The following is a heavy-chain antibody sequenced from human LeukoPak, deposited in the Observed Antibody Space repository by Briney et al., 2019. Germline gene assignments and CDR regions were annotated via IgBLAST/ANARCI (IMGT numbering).Heavy chain of an antibody. D-gene: IGHD3-22*01. CDR1: GGTFSSYA. V-gene: IGHV1-69*13. CDR3: ARASAWYDSSGYYFDY. Sequence: ASVKVSCKASGGTFSSYAISWVRQAPGQGLEWMGGIIPIFGTANYAQKFQGRVTITADESTSTAYMELSSLRSEDTAVYYCARASAWYDSSGYYFDYWGQGTLVTVPS. CDR2: IIPIFGTA. J-gene: IGHJ4*02.